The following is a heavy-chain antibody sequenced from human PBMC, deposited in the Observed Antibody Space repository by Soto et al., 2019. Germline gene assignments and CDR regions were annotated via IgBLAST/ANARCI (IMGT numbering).Heavy chain of an antibody. CDR1: GGTFSSYA. D-gene: IGHD3-22*01. V-gene: IGHV1-69*13. J-gene: IGHJ3*02. CDR2: IIPIFATA. CDR3: AIGTYSYDSIDYDGTFEI. Sequence: SVKVSCKASGGTFSSYAFNWVRQAPGQGPEWMGGIIPIFATASNAQKFQGRVTITADESTSTAYMELSRLRSADTAVYYCAIGTYSYDSIDYDGTFEIWGQGTRVTVSS.